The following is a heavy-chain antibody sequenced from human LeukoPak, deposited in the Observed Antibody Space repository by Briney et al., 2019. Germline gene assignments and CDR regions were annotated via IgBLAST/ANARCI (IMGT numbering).Heavy chain of an antibody. J-gene: IGHJ4*02. CDR3: ATDQRYAFDY. CDR2: IRTTAEGAKYA. Sequence: GGSLRLSCSASGFTFSSYALHWVRQAPGKGLEWISNIRTTAEGAKYAYYADSVKGRVTISRDDGKNTLYLHMNSLRDDDTAVYYCATDQRYAFDYWGQGILVTVSS. CDR1: GFTFSSYA. V-gene: IGHV3-48*02. D-gene: IGHD3-9*01.